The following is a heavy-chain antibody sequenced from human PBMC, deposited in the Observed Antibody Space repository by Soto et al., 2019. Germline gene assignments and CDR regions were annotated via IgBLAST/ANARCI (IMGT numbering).Heavy chain of an antibody. CDR2: ISGGGGTT. CDR3: AKRFDQLLSGFDY. D-gene: IGHD2-2*01. CDR1: GFTFSSYA. V-gene: IGHV3-23*01. J-gene: IGHJ4*02. Sequence: GGSLRLSCATSGFTFSSYAMSWVRQAPGKGLEWVSAISGGGGTTYYADSVKGRFTISRDNSKNTLYLQMNSLRAEDTAVYYCAKRFDQLLSGFDYWGQGTLVTVSS.